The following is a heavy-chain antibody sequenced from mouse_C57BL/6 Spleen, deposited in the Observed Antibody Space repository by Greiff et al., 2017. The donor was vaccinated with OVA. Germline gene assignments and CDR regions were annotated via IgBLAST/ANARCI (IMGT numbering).Heavy chain of an antibody. Sequence: QVQLQQSGADLARPGASVKMSCKASGYTFTSYTMHWVKQRPGQGLEWIGYINPSSGYTKYNQKFKDKATLTADKSSSTAYMQLSSLTSEDSAVYYCAKGLLRPYAMDDWGKGTSVTVSS. CDR2: INPSSGYT. CDR1: GYTFTSYT. CDR3: AKGLLRPYAMDD. J-gene: IGHJ4*01. V-gene: IGHV1-4*01. D-gene: IGHD2-3*01.